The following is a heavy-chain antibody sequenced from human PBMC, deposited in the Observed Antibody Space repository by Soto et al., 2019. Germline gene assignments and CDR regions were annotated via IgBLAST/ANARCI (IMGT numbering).Heavy chain of an antibody. D-gene: IGHD2-15*01. CDR3: ATPRYCSGGSCYSWAFDY. Sequence: ASLKVSCKASGYTFTSYGISWVRQAPGQGLEWMGWISAYNGNTNYAQKLQGRVTITTDTSASTAYMELSSLRSEDTAVYYCATPRYCSGGSCYSWAFDYWGQGTLVNVSS. V-gene: IGHV1-18*01. J-gene: IGHJ4*02. CDR1: GYTFTSYG. CDR2: ISAYNGNT.